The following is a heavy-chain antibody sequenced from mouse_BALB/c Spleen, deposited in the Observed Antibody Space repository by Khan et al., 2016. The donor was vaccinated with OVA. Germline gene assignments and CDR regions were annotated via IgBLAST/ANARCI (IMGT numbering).Heavy chain of an antibody. V-gene: IGHV1-77*01. D-gene: IGHD4-1*01. Sequence: QVQLQQSGPELVKPGASVKMSCKASGYTFTDYVMNWVKQRTGQGLEWIGQIYPGSDSTYYNEKFKGKATLTADRSSSTAYMQLRSLTSADSAVYFCARAGWDVFAYWGQGTLVTVSA. CDR2: IYPGSDST. CDR3: ARAGWDVFAY. CDR1: GYTFTDYV. J-gene: IGHJ3*01.